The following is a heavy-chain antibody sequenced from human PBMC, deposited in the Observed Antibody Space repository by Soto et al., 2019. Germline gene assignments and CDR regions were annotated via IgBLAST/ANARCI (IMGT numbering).Heavy chain of an antibody. V-gene: IGHV3-7*01. J-gene: IGHJ4*02. CDR3: ARDIGFDHVN. Sequence: GGSLRLSCAVSGFNVMSYWMSWVRQAPGKGLEWVASIKEGGSEIYYLHSVRGRFSISRDSAGNALHLTMNYLSAEDTGVYFCARDIGFDHVNWGQGTLVTVSS. D-gene: IGHD2-15*01. CDR1: GFNVMSYW. CDR2: IKEGGSEI.